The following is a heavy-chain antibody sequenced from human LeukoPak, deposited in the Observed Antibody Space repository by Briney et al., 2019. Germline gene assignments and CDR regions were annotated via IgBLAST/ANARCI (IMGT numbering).Heavy chain of an antibody. J-gene: IGHJ2*01. V-gene: IGHV3-7*01. CDR1: RFTFSDYY. D-gene: IGHD4-17*01. Sequence: GGSLRLSCAASRFTFSDYYMTWVRQAPGRGLEWVANIKEDGSEKNYVDSVKGRFTISRDNAKNSVYLLLNSLTPEDTAVYYCARDLRAGGTWSYGVYFDLWGRGALVTVSS. CDR2: IKEDGSEK. CDR3: ARDLRAGGTWSYGVYFDL.